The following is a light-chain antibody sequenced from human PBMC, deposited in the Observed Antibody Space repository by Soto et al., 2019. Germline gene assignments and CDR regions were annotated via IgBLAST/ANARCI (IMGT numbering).Light chain of an antibody. J-gene: IGKJ2*01. CDR1: QSVSSTF. CDR3: QQYGNSPYT. Sequence: EIVLMQSPSTLSLSPGERATLSCRASQSVSSTFLSWYQQKPGQAPRLLIFDASSRATGIPDRFSGSGSGTDITLTIRRLEPEDFAVYFCQQYGNSPYTFGQGTKLEI. V-gene: IGKV3-20*01. CDR2: DAS.